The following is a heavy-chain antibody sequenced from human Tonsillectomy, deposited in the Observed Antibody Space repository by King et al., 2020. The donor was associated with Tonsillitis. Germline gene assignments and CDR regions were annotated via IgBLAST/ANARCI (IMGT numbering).Heavy chain of an antibody. CDR3: AGQRGRYCSSTSCRGWFDP. V-gene: IGHV4-61*02. Sequence: QLQESGPGLVKPSQTLSLTCTVSGGSISSGSYYWSWIRQPAGKGLEWIGRIYSSGSTNYNTSLKSRVSMSVDTSKKQFSLKLISVTAADTAVYYCAGQRGRYCSSTSCRGWFDPWGQGTLVTVSS. D-gene: IGHD2-2*01. CDR1: GGSISSGSYY. CDR2: IYSSGST. J-gene: IGHJ5*02.